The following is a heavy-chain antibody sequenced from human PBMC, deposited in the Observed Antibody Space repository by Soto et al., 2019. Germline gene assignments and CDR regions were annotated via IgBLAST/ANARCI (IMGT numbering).Heavy chain of an antibody. D-gene: IGHD5-12*01. V-gene: IGHV4-59*12. Sequence: SATLSLTCTVSGGSISSYYWSWIRQPPGKGLEWIGYIYYSGSTNYNPSLKSRVTISVDTSKNQFSLKLSSVTAADTAVYYCAAGGGLPRYYWGRGTLVTVSS. CDR1: GGSISSYY. J-gene: IGHJ4*02. CDR3: AAGGGLPRYY. CDR2: IYYSGST.